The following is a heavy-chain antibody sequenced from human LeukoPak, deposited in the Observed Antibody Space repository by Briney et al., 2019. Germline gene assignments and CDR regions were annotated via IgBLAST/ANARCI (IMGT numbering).Heavy chain of an antibody. CDR1: GFTFDDYA. V-gene: IGHV3-9*01. Sequence: PGRSLRLSCAASGFTFDDYAMNWVRQAPGKGLEWVSGISWNGGSTGYADSVKGRFTISRDNAKNSLYLQMNSPRAEDTALYYCAKDMEAHVFGVDYWGQGTLVTVSS. J-gene: IGHJ4*02. D-gene: IGHD2-21*01. CDR2: ISWNGGST. CDR3: AKDMEAHVFGVDY.